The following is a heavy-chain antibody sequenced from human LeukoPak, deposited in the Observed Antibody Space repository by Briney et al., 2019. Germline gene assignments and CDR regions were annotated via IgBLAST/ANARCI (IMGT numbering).Heavy chain of an antibody. V-gene: IGHV5-51*01. D-gene: IGHD3-10*01. CDR3: ARLDRSMVRGVMVWAYDH. Sequence: GESLKISCKGSGYSFTSYWIGWVRQMPGNGLEWMAIVYPGDSDVRYSPSFQGQVTISADKSISTAYLQWSSLKASDTAMYYCARLDRSMVRGVMVWAYDHWGQGTLVTVSS. CDR2: VYPGDSDV. CDR1: GYSFTSYW. J-gene: IGHJ4*02.